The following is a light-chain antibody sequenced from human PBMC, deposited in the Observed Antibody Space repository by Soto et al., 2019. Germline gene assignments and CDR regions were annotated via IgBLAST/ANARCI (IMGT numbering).Light chain of an antibody. Sequence: IMMTQSPATLSVSPGEGATLSCRASQSVGSNLAWYQQKPGQSPRLLIYGASIRATGIPARFSGSGSGTEFTLTISSLQSEDFAVYYCQQYNDRPPWTFGQGTKVEFK. CDR3: QQYNDRPPWT. CDR2: GAS. V-gene: IGKV3-15*01. J-gene: IGKJ1*01. CDR1: QSVGSN.